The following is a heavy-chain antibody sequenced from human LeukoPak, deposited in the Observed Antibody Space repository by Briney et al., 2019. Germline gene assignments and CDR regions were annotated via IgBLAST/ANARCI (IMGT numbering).Heavy chain of an antibody. CDR3: AREKFPEGDADYYYYYGMDV. Sequence: GRSLRLSCAASGFTFSSYAMHWVRQAPGKGLEWVAVISYDGSNKYYADSVKGRSTISRDNSKNTLYLQMSSLRAEDTAVYYCAREKFPEGDADYYYYYGMDVWGQGTTVTVSS. CDR2: ISYDGSNK. V-gene: IGHV3-30-3*01. J-gene: IGHJ6*02. D-gene: IGHD1-14*01. CDR1: GFTFSSYA.